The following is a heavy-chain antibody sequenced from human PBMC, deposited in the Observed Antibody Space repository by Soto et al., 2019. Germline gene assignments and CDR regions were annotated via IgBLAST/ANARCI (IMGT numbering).Heavy chain of an antibody. J-gene: IGHJ4*02. V-gene: IGHV4-59*01. CDR3: ARDSVGSGYD. CDR2: IYYSGYT. CDR1: GGSISSDY. D-gene: IGHD5-12*01. Sequence: QVQLQESGPGLVKPSETLSLTCTVSGGSISSDYWSWIRQPPGKRLEWIGYIYYSGYTNYNPSLKSRVTISVDRSKNQCSLELRAVTAADTAVYYCARDSVGSGYDWGQGTLVTVSS.